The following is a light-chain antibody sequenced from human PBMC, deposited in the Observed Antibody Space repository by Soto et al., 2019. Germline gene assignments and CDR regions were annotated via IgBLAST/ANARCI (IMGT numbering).Light chain of an antibody. CDR1: SSNIGSNY. CDR2: RNN. CDR3: AAWDDSLSAV. J-gene: IGLJ1*01. Sequence: QSVLTQPPSASGTPGQRVTISCSGSSSNIGSNYVYWYQQLPGTAPKLLIYRNNQQPSGVPDRFSGSKSGTSASLAISGLRSEDEADYYCAAWDDSLSAVFGTGTKVTVL. V-gene: IGLV1-47*01.